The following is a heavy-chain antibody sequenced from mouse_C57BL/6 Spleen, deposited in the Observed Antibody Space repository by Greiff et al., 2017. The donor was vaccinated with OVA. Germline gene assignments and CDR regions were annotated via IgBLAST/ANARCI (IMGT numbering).Heavy chain of an antibody. V-gene: IGHV5-9*01. Sequence: EVQRVESGGGLVKPGGSLKLSCAASGFTFSSYTMSWVRQTPEKRLEWVATISGGGGNTYYPDSVKGRFTISRDNAKNTLYLQMSSLRSEDTALYYCARQSYWYFDVWGTGTTVTVSS. J-gene: IGHJ1*03. CDR3: ARQSYWYFDV. CDR2: ISGGGGNT. CDR1: GFTFSSYT.